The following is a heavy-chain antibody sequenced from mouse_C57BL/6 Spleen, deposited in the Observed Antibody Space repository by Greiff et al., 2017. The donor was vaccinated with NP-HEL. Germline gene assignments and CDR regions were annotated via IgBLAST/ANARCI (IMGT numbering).Heavy chain of an antibody. CDR2: ISYDGSN. D-gene: IGHD1-1*01. CDR1: GYSITSGYY. CDR3: ASTVVEGHWYFDV. J-gene: IGHJ1*03. V-gene: IGHV3-6*01. Sequence: EVQLVESGPGLVKPSQSLSLTCSVTGYSITSGYYWNWIRQFPGNKLEWMGYISYDGSNNYNPSLKNRISITRDTSKNQFFLKLNSVTTEDTATYYCASTVVEGHWYFDVWGTGTTVTVSS.